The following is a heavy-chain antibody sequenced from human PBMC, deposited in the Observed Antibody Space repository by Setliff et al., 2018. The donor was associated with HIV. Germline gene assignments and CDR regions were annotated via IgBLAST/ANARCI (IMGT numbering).Heavy chain of an antibody. V-gene: IGHV3-53*05. Sequence: GGSLRLSCAASGFTVSSNYMSWVRQAPGKGLEWVSVIYSGGSTYYADSVKGRFTISKDNSKNTLDLQMISLRVEDTALYYCAKVTSSGRWNSDLDSWGQGILVTVSS. D-gene: IGHD6-19*01. CDR3: AKVTSSGRWNSDLDS. J-gene: IGHJ4*02. CDR2: IYSGGST. CDR1: GFTVSSNY.